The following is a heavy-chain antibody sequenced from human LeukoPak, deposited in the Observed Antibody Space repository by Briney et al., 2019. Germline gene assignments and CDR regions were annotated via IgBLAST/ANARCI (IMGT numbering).Heavy chain of an antibody. V-gene: IGHV5-51*01. Sequence: GESLKISCKGSGYSFFSYWIGWVRQMPGKGLEWLGIIYPGDSDIRYSPSFQGQVTISADKSISTAYLQWSSLKASDTAMYYCARHSPQYYDFWSGYSNYYYYYMDVWGKGTTVTVSS. CDR1: GYSFFSYW. CDR2: IYPGDSDI. D-gene: IGHD3-3*01. CDR3: ARHSPQYYDFWSGYSNYYYYYMDV. J-gene: IGHJ6*03.